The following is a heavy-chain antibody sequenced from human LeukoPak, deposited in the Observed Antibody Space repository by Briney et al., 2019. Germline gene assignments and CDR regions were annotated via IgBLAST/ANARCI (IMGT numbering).Heavy chain of an antibody. CDR2: NSSSDRCI. V-gene: IGHV3-21*01. J-gene: IGHJ6*02. CDR1: GFTLSSYS. CDR3: ARGDRAREYYYYAMVV. D-gene: IGHD3-22*01. Sequence: PGGPLRLSCAASGFTLSSYSMKWVREAPGRGLEWVSSNSSSDRCIDYADSVKGRFTISRDSAKNSLYLQMTSLRAEDTAVYCCARGDRAREYYYYAMVVWGQGTTVTVSS.